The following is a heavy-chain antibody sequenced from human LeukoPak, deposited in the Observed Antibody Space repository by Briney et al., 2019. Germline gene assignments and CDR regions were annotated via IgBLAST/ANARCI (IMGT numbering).Heavy chain of an antibody. CDR2: IWYDGSNK. CDR1: GFTFSNYG. V-gene: IGHV3-33*01. Sequence: PGGSLRLPCAASGFTFSNYGMHWVRQAPGKGLEWVAVIWYDGSNKDYADSVKGRFTISRDNSKNTLYLQMNSLRAEDTALYSCAGAPGRWPNNWFDPWGQGILVTVSS. CDR3: AGAPGRWPNNWFDP. J-gene: IGHJ5*02. D-gene: IGHD6-13*01.